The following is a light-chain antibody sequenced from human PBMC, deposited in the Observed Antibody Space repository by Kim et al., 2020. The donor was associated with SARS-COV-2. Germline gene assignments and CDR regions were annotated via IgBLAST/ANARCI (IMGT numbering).Light chain of an antibody. CDR1: QDISNH. J-gene: IGKJ1*01. CDR2: AAS. CDR3: QQYHRYPVT. Sequence: DIQMTQSPSSLSASVGDRVTITCRASQDISNHLVWFQQKPGKAPKSLIDAASSFQIGVPSQFSGSGSGTDFTLTINSLQSEDVATYYCQQYHRYPVTFGQETKVDIK. V-gene: IGKV1-16*02.